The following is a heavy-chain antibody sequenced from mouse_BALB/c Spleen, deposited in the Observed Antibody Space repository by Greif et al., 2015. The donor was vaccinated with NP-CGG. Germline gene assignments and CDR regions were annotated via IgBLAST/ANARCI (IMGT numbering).Heavy chain of an antibody. J-gene: IGHJ3*01. CDR1: GYTFTSYY. CDR3: TRSRGSSPWFAY. D-gene: IGHD1-1*01. CDR2: INPSNGGT. V-gene: IGHV1S81*02. Sequence: QVQLQQSGAELVKPGASVKLSCKASGYTFTSYYMYWVKQRPGQGLEWIGGINPSNGGTNFNEKFKSKATLTVDKSSSTAYMQLSSLTSEDSAVYYCTRSRGSSPWFAYWGQGTLVTVSA.